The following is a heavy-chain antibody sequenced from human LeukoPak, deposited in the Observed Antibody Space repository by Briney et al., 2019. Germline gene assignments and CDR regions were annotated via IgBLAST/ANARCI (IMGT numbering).Heavy chain of an antibody. CDR3: ARVVTDYFDY. V-gene: IGHV4-38-2*02. Sequence: PSETLSLTCTVSGYSISNGYYWGWIRQPPGKGLEWVGSISHRGSTYYNPSLKSRVTISVDTSKNQFSLKLSSVTAADTAVYYCARVVTDYFDYWGQGTLVTVSS. CDR1: GYSISNGYY. J-gene: IGHJ4*02. D-gene: IGHD5-18*01. CDR2: ISHRGST.